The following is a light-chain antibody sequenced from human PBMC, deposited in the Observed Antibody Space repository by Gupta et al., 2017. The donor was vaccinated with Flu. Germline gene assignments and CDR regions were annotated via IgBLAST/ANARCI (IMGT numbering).Light chain of an antibody. V-gene: IGKV3-11*01. CDR2: DAS. J-gene: IGKJ2*03. Sequence: IVFTQSPATQSLSPGERATLSCRASQSVSSYLAWYQQKPGQAPRLLIYDASNRATGIPARFSGSGSGTDFTLTISSLEPEDFAVYYCQQRSNWPRSFGQGTKLEIK. CDR3: QQRSNWPRS. CDR1: QSVSSY.